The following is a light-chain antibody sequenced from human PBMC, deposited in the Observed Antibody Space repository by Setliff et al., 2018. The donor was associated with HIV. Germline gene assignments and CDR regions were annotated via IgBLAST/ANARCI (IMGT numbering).Light chain of an antibody. V-gene: IGLV6-57*01. CDR3: QSYDNSNVV. Sequence: NFMLTQHHSVSESPGKTVTISCTRSSGNIASNYVQWYQQRPGSSPTTVIYEDNQRPSGVPDRFSGSIDSSSNSASLTISGLKTEDEADYYCQSYDNSNVVFGGGTKVTVL. J-gene: IGLJ2*01. CDR1: SGNIASNY. CDR2: EDN.